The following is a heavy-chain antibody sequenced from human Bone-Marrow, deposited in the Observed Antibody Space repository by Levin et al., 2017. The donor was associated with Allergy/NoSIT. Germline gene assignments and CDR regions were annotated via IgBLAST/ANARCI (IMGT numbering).Heavy chain of an antibody. CDR2: INPNSGGT. Sequence: GESLKISCKASGYTFTGYYMHWVRQAPGQGLEWMGRINPNSGGTNYAQKFQGRVTMTRDTSISTAYMELSRLRSDDTAVYYCARGGYCSGGSCYPSRVWGQGTLVTVSS. CDR1: GYTFTGYY. D-gene: IGHD2-15*01. CDR3: ARGGYCSGGSCYPSRV. V-gene: IGHV1-2*06. J-gene: IGHJ4*02.